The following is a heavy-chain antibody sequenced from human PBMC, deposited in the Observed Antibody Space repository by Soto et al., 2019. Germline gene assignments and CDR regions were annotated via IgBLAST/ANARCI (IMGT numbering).Heavy chain of an antibody. CDR3: ASETENSSGWYGYYYYGMDV. J-gene: IGHJ6*02. CDR1: GFTFSSYE. CDR2: ISSSGSTI. Sequence: GGSLRLSCAASGFTFSSYEMNWVRQAPGKGLEWVSYISSSGSTIYYADSVKGRFTISRDNAKNSLYLQMNSLRAEDTAVYYCASETENSSGWYGYYYYGMDVWGQGTTVTVSS. V-gene: IGHV3-48*03. D-gene: IGHD6-19*01.